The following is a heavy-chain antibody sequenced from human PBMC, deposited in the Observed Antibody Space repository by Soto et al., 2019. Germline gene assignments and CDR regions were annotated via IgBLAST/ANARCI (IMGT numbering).Heavy chain of an antibody. J-gene: IGHJ5*02. CDR1: GGSISSYY. D-gene: IGHD6-13*01. Sequence: SETLSLTCTVSGGSISSYYWSWIRQPPGKGLEWIGYIYYSGSTNYNPSLKSRVTISVDTSKNQFSLKLSSVTAADTAVYYCARRIAAAGTNWFDPWGQGTLVTVSS. CDR3: ARRIAAAGTNWFDP. V-gene: IGHV4-59*08. CDR2: IYYSGST.